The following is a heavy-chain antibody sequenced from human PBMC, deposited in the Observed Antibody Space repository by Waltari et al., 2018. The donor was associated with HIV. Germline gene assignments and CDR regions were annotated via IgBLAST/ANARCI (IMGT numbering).Heavy chain of an antibody. D-gene: IGHD6-19*01. J-gene: IGHJ4*02. V-gene: IGHV4-39*01. CDR3: VALRTVTGTIDK. CDR2: IYSNGVS. CDR1: TGYITQSYY. Sequence: QLQLQEPGPALVKPSETLSLTCTVSTGYITQSYYWGWVRQFPGTGLEWIGHIYSNGVSHYAPSLKSRVALSVDMSKNQFSLTLTAVTAADTSRYFCVALRTVTGTIDKWGQGTLVTVS.